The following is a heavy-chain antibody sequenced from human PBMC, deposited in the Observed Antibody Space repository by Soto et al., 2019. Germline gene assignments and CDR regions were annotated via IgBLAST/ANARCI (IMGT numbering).Heavy chain of an antibody. Sequence: EVQLVESGGGLVQPGRSLRLSCAASGFTFDDNAMHWVRQAPWKGLEWVSGISWNSGSLGYADSVKGRFTISRDNANNSLYLHMNSLRAEDTALYYCVKVSSVTFDYWGQGTLVTVSS. J-gene: IGHJ4*02. CDR3: VKVSSVTFDY. CDR1: GFTFDDNA. V-gene: IGHV3-9*01. CDR2: ISWNSGSL.